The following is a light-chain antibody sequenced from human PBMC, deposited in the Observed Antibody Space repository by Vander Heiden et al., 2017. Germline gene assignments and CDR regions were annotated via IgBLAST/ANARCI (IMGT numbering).Light chain of an antibody. CDR1: RSNIGAGYD. CDR2: GNN. CDR3: QSYDSSLSGPVV. Sequence: TIPCTGSRSNIGAGYDVHWYQQLPGTAPKLLIYGNNNRPSGVPDRFSGSKSGTSASLAITGLQAEDEAEYYCQSYDSSLSGPVVFGGGTKLTVL. J-gene: IGLJ2*01. V-gene: IGLV1-40*01.